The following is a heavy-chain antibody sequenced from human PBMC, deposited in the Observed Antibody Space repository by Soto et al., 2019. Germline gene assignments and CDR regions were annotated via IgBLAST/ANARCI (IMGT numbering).Heavy chain of an antibody. D-gene: IGHD2-21*01. Sequence: EVQLVDSGGGLVKPGGSLRLSCAASGFTFNTYDMNWVRQAPGKGLEWVSSITTSSAYIYYADSLKGRITISRDNAKNSLFLQMNSLRAEDTAVYYCVRSGTARLLRHSWFDTWGQGTLVTVSS. CDR2: ITTSSAYI. J-gene: IGHJ5*02. CDR3: VRSGTARLLRHSWFDT. V-gene: IGHV3-21*01. CDR1: GFTFNTYD.